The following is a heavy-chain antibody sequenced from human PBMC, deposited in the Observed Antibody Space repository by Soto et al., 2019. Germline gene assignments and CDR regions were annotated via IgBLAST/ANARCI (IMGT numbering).Heavy chain of an antibody. Sequence: GSLRLSCVGSGFTFSNYWMHWVRQAPGKGLEWVSRVKSDGSSTSYADSVKGRFTISRDNAKNTLYLQMNSLRADDTAVYYCASGLITVAAHIGGPPQKYFDYWGQGTLVTVSS. CDR1: GFTFSNYW. CDR3: ASGLITVAAHIGGPPQKYFDY. V-gene: IGHV3-74*01. D-gene: IGHD6-19*01. CDR2: VKSDGSST. J-gene: IGHJ4*02.